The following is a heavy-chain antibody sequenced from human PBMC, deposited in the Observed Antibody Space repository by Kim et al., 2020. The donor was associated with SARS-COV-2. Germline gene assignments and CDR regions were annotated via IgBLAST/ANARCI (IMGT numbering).Heavy chain of an antibody. V-gene: IGHV3-21*01. D-gene: IGHD6-13*01. J-gene: IGHJ4*02. Sequence: YADSVKGRFTISRDNAKNSLYLQMNSLRAEDTAVYYCARLAAAAGKNFDYWGQGTLVTVSS. CDR3: ARLAAAAGKNFDY.